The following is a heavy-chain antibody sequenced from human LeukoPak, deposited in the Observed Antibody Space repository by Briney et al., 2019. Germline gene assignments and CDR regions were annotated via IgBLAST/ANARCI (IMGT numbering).Heavy chain of an antibody. CDR3: AVEGYCSGGSCYTNWFDS. CDR2: ISSSGTTK. J-gene: IGHJ5*01. V-gene: IGHV3-48*02. D-gene: IGHD2-15*01. CDR1: GFTFSSYS. Sequence: GGSLRLSCAASGFTFSSYSMNWVRQAPGKGLEWVSYISSSGTTKYYADSVKGRFTISRDNVKNSLYLQMNSLRDEDTAVYYCAVEGYCSGGSCYTNWFDSWGQGTLVTVSS.